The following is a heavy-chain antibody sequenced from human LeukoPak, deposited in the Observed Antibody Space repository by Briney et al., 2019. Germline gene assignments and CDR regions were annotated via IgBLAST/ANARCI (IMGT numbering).Heavy chain of an antibody. Sequence: SETLSLTCTVSGGSISSYYWSWTRQPPGKGLEWIGSIYYSGSTYYNPSLKSRVTISVDTSKNQFSLKLSSVTAADTAVYYCARYLRTIAAAGGHFDYWGQGTLVTVSS. D-gene: IGHD6-13*01. J-gene: IGHJ4*02. CDR2: IYYSGST. CDR3: ARYLRTIAAAGGHFDY. V-gene: IGHV4-39*07. CDR1: GGSISSYY.